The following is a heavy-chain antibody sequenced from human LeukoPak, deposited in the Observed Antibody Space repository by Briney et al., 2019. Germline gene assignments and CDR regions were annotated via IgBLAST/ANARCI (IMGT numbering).Heavy chain of an antibody. CDR2: IIPILGIA. CDR3: ARADYGSGSYEH. Sequence: GASVKVSCKASGGTFSSYAISWVRQAPGQGLEWMGRIIPILGIANYAQKLQGRVTMTTDTSTSTAYMELRSLRSDDTAVYYCARADYGSGSYEHWGQGTLVTVSS. CDR1: GGTFSSYA. V-gene: IGHV1-69*04. J-gene: IGHJ1*01. D-gene: IGHD3-10*01.